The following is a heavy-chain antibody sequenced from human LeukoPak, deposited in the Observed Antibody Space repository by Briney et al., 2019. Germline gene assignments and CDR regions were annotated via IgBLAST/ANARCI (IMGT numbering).Heavy chain of an antibody. CDR1: GGSISSYY. D-gene: IGHD2-2*01. CDR2: IYYSGST. V-gene: IGHV4-59*01. CDR3: AREKEAAPSAWFDP. Sequence: PSETLSLTCTVSGGSISSYYWSWIRQPPGKGLEWIGYIYYSGSTNYNPSLKSRVTISVDTSKNQFSLKLSSVTAADTAVYYCAREKEAAPSAWFDPWGQGTLVTVSS. J-gene: IGHJ5*02.